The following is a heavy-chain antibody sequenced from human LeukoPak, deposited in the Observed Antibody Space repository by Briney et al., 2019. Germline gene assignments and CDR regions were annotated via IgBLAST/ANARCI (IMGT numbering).Heavy chain of an antibody. V-gene: IGHV3-23*01. CDR3: AKRNTMVRGGPCFDY. CDR2: IFGNGDTT. Sequence: KPGGSLRLSCAASGFSFSSYAMNWVRQAPGKGLEWVSIIFGNGDTTYYADSVKGRFTVSRDNSKDTLYLQMNGLRPDDTAIYYCAKRNTMVRGGPCFDYWGQGLLVTVSS. J-gene: IGHJ4*02. CDR1: GFSFSSYA. D-gene: IGHD3-10*01.